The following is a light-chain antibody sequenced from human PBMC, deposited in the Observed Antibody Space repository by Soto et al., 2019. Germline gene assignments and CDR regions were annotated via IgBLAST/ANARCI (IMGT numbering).Light chain of an antibody. J-gene: IGLJ1*01. V-gene: IGLV2-14*01. CDR3: SSYTNITTRACV. CDR2: EVT. CDR1: SGDIGSYNR. Sequence: QSGLTQPASVSGSPGQSITISCTGTSGDIGSYNRVSWYQQHPGKAPKLIIYEVTDRPSGVSNRFSGSKSGNTASLTISGLKAEDEDEYYCSSYTNITTRACVYGTGTQVTV.